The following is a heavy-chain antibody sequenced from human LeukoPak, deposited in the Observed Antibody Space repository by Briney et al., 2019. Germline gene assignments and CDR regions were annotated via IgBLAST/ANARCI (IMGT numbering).Heavy chain of an antibody. CDR3: ARAHETSDYYYYMDV. CDR1: GYSLSELF. Sequence: ASVKVSCKVSGYSLSELFMHWVRQAPGKGLEWMGGFDTEDAERIYAQTFQGRVTMTEDTSTDTAYMELSSLRSEDTAMYYCARAHETSDYYYYMDVWGKGTTVTVSS. J-gene: IGHJ6*03. CDR2: FDTEDAER. V-gene: IGHV1-24*01.